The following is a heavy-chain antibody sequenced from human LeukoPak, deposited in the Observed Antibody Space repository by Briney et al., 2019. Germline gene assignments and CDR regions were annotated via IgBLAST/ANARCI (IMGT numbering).Heavy chain of an antibody. CDR2: ISSSGSTI. D-gene: IGHD2-2*01. CDR1: GFTFSSYE. J-gene: IGHJ5*02. Sequence: GGSLRLSCAASGFTFSSYEMNWVRQAPGKGLEWVSYISSSGSTIYYADSVKGRFTISRDNAKNSLYLQMNSLRAEDTAVYYCARQSSWWFDPWGQGTLVTVSS. V-gene: IGHV3-48*03. CDR3: ARQSSWWFDP.